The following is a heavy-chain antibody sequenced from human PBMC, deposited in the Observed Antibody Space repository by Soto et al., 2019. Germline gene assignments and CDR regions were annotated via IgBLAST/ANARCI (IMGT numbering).Heavy chain of an antibody. J-gene: IGHJ4*02. CDR1: GFTFDDYT. V-gene: IGHV3-43*01. CDR2: ISWDGGST. CDR3: AKCKEPGGYDFSMDY. D-gene: IGHD3-3*01. Sequence: GGSLRLSCAASGFTFDDYTMHWVRQAPGKGLEWVSLISWDGGSTYYADSVKGRFTISRDNSKNSLYLQMNSLRTEDTALYYCAKCKEPGGYDFSMDYWGQGTLVTVSS.